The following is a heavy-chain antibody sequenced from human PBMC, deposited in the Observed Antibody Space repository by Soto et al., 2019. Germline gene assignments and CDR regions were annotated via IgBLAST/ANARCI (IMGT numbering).Heavy chain of an antibody. V-gene: IGHV4-31*03. CDR3: ARDRYGGDGYNFGGDYYYGMDV. Sequence: SETLSLTCTVSGGSISSGGYYWSWIRQHPGKGLEWIGYIYYSGSTYYNPSLKSRVTISVDTSKNQFSLKLSSVTAADTAVYYCARDRYGGDGYNFGGDYYYGMDVWGQGTTVTVSS. J-gene: IGHJ6*02. CDR1: GGSISSGGYY. CDR2: IYYSGST. D-gene: IGHD5-12*01.